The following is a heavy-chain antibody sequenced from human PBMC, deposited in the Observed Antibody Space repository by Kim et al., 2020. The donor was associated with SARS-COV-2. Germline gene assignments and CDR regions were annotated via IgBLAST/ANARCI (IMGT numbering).Heavy chain of an antibody. CDR2: IYDPASN. CDR1: GGSVNSGSYH. J-gene: IGHJ4*02. CDR3: ATYDVGRGGTGY. Sequence: SETLSLTCSVSGGSVNSGSYHWSWVRQPPGKGLEWIGCIYDPASNKYHPSLEGRVTISVDASKNQFSLNLRSVTAADTAVYYCATYDVGRGGTGYWGQGILVTVSS. D-gene: IGHD3-16*01. V-gene: IGHV4-61*01.